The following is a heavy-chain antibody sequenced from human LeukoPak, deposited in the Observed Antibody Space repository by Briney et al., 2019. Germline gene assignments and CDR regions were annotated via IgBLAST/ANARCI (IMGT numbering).Heavy chain of an antibody. Sequence: ASVSVSCKASGYNFANYGISWVRQAPGHGLEWMGWIMFHNGDTNFAQKFQDRVTMNTDTVTADTSTSTVYMELRSLRSDDTAVYFCVXGQMKEYRXXWXXXHFD. CDR2: IMFHNGDT. D-gene: IGHD6-6*01. J-gene: IGHJ4*01. CDR3: VXGQMKEYRXXWXXXHFD. CDR1: GYNFANYG. V-gene: IGHV1-18*04.